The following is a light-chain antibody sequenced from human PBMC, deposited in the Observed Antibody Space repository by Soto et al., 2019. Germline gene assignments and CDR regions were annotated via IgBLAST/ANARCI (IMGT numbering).Light chain of an antibody. CDR1: SSDVGGYDY. V-gene: IGLV2-14*01. Sequence: QSALTQPASVSGSPGQSITILCTGTSSDVGGYDYVSWYQQHPDKAPKLMIYEVTNRPSGVSNRFSGSKSGNTASLTTSGLLAEDEADYYCTSYTNSFTYVFGTGTKLTVL. CDR2: EVT. CDR3: TSYTNSFTYV. J-gene: IGLJ1*01.